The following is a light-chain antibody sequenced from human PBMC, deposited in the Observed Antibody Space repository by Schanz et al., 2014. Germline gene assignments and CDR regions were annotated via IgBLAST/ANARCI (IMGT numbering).Light chain of an antibody. Sequence: DIVMTQSPLSLPVTPGESTSISCRSSQSLLHNNGNNYLDWYLQKPGQSPQLLIYLGSNRASGVPGRFSGSASGTDFTLKISTVEAEDVGVYYCMQVLQTPYTFGQGTKLEIK. CDR1: QSLLHNNGNNY. CDR2: LGS. V-gene: IGKV2-28*01. CDR3: MQVLQTPYT. J-gene: IGKJ2*01.